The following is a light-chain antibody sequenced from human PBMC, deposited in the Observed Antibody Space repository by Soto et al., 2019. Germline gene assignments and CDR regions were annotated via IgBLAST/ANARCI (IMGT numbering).Light chain of an antibody. CDR1: QSVSID. V-gene: IGKV3-15*01. J-gene: IGKJ1*01. CDR2: GAS. CDR3: QPYGISGT. Sequence: EIEKPNAAATLSVSAGERATLSCRASQSVSIDLAWYQQTPGQAPRLLIYGASTRATGIPVRFSGSGSGTDFTLTSSRLEPEDFPVYYCQPYGISGTFAQGTNVDI.